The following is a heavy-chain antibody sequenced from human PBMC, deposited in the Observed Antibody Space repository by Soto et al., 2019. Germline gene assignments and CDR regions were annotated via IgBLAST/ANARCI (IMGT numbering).Heavy chain of an antibody. Sequence: QAGGSLRLSCAASGFTFSSYGMHWVRQAPGKGLEWVAVISYDGSNKYYADSVKGRFTISRDNSKNTLYLQMNSLRAEDTAVYYCAKEPASSTSCSTQKPMCYYYYGMDVWGQGTTVTVSS. CDR3: AKEPASSTSCSTQKPMCYYYYGMDV. J-gene: IGHJ6*02. CDR2: ISYDGSNK. D-gene: IGHD2-2*02. CDR1: GFTFSSYG. V-gene: IGHV3-30*18.